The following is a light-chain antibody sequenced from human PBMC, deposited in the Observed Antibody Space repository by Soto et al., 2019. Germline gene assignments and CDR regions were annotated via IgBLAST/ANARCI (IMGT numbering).Light chain of an antibody. CDR3: QQYNNWVT. CDR2: GAS. V-gene: IGKV3-15*01. Sequence: EIVMTQSPATLSVSPGERATLSCRASQSVSSNLAWYQQKPCQAPRLLIYGASTRATGIPARFSGSGSGTEFTLTISSLQSEDFAVYYCQQYNNWVTFGPGTKVDIK. J-gene: IGKJ3*01. CDR1: QSVSSN.